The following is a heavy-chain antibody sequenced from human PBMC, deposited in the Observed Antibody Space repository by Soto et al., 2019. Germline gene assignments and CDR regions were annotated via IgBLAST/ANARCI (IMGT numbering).Heavy chain of an antibody. CDR1: GGSFSGYY. D-gene: IGHD2-2*01. CDR2: INHRGST. CDR3: ARDGFCTSTTCRVGNWFDP. Sequence: KPSETLSLTCVVYGGSFSGYYWSWIRQSPGKGLEWIGGINHRGSTNSNPSLESRVTISVDTSKNQFSLKLPSVTAADTAMYYCARDGFCTSTTCRVGNWFDPWGQGTLVTVSS. J-gene: IGHJ5*02. V-gene: IGHV4-34*01.